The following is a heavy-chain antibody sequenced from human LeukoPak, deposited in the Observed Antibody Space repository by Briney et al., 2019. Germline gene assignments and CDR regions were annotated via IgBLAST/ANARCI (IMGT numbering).Heavy chain of an antibody. Sequence: SETLSLTCAVYGGSISSYYWSWIRQPPGKGLEWIGYIYYSGSTNYNPSLKSRVTISVDTSKNQFSLKLSSVTAADTAVYYCARVRHGAFDIWGQGTMVTVSS. V-gene: IGHV4-59*01. CDR1: GGSISSYY. CDR3: ARVRHGAFDI. J-gene: IGHJ3*02. CDR2: IYYSGST.